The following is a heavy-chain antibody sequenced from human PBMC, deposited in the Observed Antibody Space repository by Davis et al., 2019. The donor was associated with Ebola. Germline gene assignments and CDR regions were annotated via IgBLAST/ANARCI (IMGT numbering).Heavy chain of an antibody. Sequence: PSETLSLTCAVSGGSISSSNWWSWIRQPPGKGLEWIGYIYYSGSTYYNPSLKSRVTISVDTSKNQFSLKLSSVTAADTAVYYCARELADYFDYWGQGTLVTVSS. CDR1: GGSISSSNW. D-gene: IGHD6-19*01. V-gene: IGHV4-30-4*01. CDR2: IYYSGST. CDR3: ARELADYFDY. J-gene: IGHJ4*02.